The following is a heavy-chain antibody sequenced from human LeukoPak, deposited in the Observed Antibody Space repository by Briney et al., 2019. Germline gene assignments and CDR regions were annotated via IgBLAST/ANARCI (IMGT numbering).Heavy chain of an antibody. CDR1: GFTFSSYA. CDR3: AKPTRLTYCGGDCSIFDY. V-gene: IGHV3-23*01. D-gene: IGHD2-21*02. Sequence: GGSLRLSCAASGFTFSSYAMSWVRQAPGKGLEWVSAISGSGGSTYYADSVKGRFTISRDNSKNTLYLQMNSLRAEDTAVYYCAKPTRLTYCGGDCSIFDYWGQGTLVTVSS. CDR2: ISGSGGST. J-gene: IGHJ4*02.